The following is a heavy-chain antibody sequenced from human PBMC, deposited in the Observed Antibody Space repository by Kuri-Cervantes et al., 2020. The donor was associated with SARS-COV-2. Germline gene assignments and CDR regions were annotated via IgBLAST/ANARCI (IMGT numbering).Heavy chain of an antibody. J-gene: IGHJ4*02. Sequence: SETLSLTCTVSGGSISSYYWSWIRQPPGKGLEWIGYIYYSGSTNYNPSLKSRVTISVDTSKNQFSLKLSSVTAADTAVYYCARVFEGEDYFDYWGQGTLVTVSS. V-gene: IGHV4-59*01. CDR3: ARVFEGEDYFDY. D-gene: IGHD3-16*01. CDR2: IYYSGST. CDR1: GGSISSYY.